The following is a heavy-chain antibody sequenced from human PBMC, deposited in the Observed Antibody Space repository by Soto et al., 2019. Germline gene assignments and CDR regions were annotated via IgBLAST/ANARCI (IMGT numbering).Heavy chain of an antibody. Sequence: EVQLLESGGGLVQPGGSLRLSCAASGFTFSSYAMSWVRQAPGKGLEWVSAISGSGGSTYYADSVKGRFTISRDNSKNTLYLQMNSLRAEDTAVYYCAKRKGVIAAAGRGGYYYGMDVWGQGTTVTVSS. CDR1: GFTFSSYA. J-gene: IGHJ6*02. CDR3: AKRKGVIAAAGRGGYYYGMDV. V-gene: IGHV3-23*01. D-gene: IGHD6-13*01. CDR2: ISGSGGST.